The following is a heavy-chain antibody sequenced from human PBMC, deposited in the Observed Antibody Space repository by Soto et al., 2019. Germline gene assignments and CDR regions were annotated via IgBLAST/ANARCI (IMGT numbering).Heavy chain of an antibody. J-gene: IGHJ3*02. V-gene: IGHV4-34*01. CDR2: INHSGST. D-gene: IGHD6-6*01. Sequence: LSLTCAVYGGSFSGYYCSWIRQPPGKGLEWIGEINHSGSTNYNPSLKSRVTISVDTSKNQFSLKLSSVTAADTAVYYCARRDSSSSYAFDIWGQGTMVTVSS. CDR3: ARRDSSSSYAFDI. CDR1: GGSFSGYY.